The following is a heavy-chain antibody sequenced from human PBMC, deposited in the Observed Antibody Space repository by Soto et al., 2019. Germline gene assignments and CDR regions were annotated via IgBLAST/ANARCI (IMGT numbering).Heavy chain of an antibody. CDR3: ARGYYYGSGSTTYYYYGMDV. CDR1: GGSIGSSY. J-gene: IGHJ6*02. D-gene: IGHD3-10*01. CDR2: IYYSGST. Sequence: SETLSLTCTVSGGSIGSSYWSWVGQPPGKGLEWIGYIYYSGSTNYNPSLKSRVTISVDTSKNQFSLKLSSVTAADTAVYYCARGYYYGSGSTTYYYYGMDVWGQGTTVP. V-gene: IGHV4-59*13.